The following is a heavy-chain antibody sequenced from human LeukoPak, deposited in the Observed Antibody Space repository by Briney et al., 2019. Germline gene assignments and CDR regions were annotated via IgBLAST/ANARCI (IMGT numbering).Heavy chain of an antibody. Sequence: GGSLRLSCAASGFTFSSYGIHWVRQAPGKGLEWVAVISYDGSNKYYADSVKGRFTISRDNSKNTLYLQMNSLRAEDTAVYYCAKGMYSSGYYFSRYYYGMDVWGQGTTVTVSS. CDR3: AKGMYSSGYYFSRYYYGMDV. CDR2: ISYDGSNK. CDR1: GFTFSSYG. D-gene: IGHD3-22*01. V-gene: IGHV3-30*18. J-gene: IGHJ6*02.